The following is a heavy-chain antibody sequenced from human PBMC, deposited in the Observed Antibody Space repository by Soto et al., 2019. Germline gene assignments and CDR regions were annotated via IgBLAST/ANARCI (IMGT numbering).Heavy chain of an antibody. CDR1: GYTFTSYA. V-gene: IGHV1-3*01. CDR3: ARDLTGTTSWFDP. CDR2: INAGNGNT. D-gene: IGHD1-7*01. Sequence: ASVKVSCKASGYTFTSYAMHWVRQAPGQRLEWMGWINAGNGNTKYSQKFQGRVTITRDTSASTAYMELSSLRSEDTAVYYCARDLTGTTSWFDPWGQGTLVTVS. J-gene: IGHJ5*02.